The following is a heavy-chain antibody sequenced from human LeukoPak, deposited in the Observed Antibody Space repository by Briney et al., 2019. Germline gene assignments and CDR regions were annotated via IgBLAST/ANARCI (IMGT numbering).Heavy chain of an antibody. Sequence: GGSLRLSCAASGFTFSSYAMNWVRQAPGKGLEWVSSISRDSNYIYYADSAKGRFTISRDNAKNSLYLQMNSLRAEDTAVYYCAGELTYSDYWGQGTLVTVSS. J-gene: IGHJ4*02. V-gene: IGHV3-21*01. CDR2: ISRDSNYI. D-gene: IGHD4-11*01. CDR1: GFTFSSYA. CDR3: AGELTYSDY.